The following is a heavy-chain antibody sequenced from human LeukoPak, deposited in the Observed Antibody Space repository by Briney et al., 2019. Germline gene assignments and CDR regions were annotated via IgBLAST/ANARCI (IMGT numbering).Heavy chain of an antibody. CDR3: ASHKDFGGLIKDSYMDV. D-gene: IGHD3-3*01. CDR1: GYTFTSYY. V-gene: IGHV1-46*01. J-gene: IGHJ6*03. Sequence: ASVKVSCKASGYTFTSYYMHWVRQAPGQGLEWMGIINPSGGSTSYARKFQGRVTITADGSTSTAYMEMSSLRSEDTAVYYCASHKDFGGLIKDSYMDVWGKGTTVTVSS. CDR2: INPSGGST.